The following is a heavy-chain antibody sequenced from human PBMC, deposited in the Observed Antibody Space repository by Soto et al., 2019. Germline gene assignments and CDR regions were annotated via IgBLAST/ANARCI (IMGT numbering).Heavy chain of an antibody. CDR3: ARGNYSSGWFPNYYYYYGMDV. J-gene: IGHJ6*02. V-gene: IGHV4-34*01. CDR1: GGSFSGYY. Sequence: QVQLQQWGAGLLKPSETLSLTCAVYGGSFSGYYWSWIRQPPGKGLEWIGEINHSGSTNYNPSLKSRVTISVDTSKNQFSLKLSSVTAADTAVYYCARGNYSSGWFPNYYYYYGMDVWGQGTTVTVSS. D-gene: IGHD6-19*01. CDR2: INHSGST.